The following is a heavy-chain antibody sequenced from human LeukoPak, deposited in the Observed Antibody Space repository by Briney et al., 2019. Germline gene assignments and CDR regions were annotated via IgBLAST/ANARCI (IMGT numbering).Heavy chain of an antibody. Sequence: PSETLSLTCTVSGGSISSSSYYWGWIRQPPGKGLEWIGSIYSSGSTYYNPSLKSRVTISVDTSKNQFSLRLSSVTAADTAVYYCARVTGYVMEDYFDYWGQGTLVTVSS. V-gene: IGHV4-39*07. CDR3: ARVTGYVMEDYFDY. CDR2: IYSSGST. J-gene: IGHJ4*02. D-gene: IGHD6-13*01. CDR1: GGSISSSSYY.